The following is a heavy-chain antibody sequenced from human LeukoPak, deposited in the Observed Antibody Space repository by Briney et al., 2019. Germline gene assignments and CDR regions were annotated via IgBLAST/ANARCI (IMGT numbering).Heavy chain of an antibody. CDR3: ARDGLAAATLHWCFDL. V-gene: IGHV3-21*01. D-gene: IGHD6-25*01. CDR1: GFTFSTYS. J-gene: IGHJ2*01. CDR2: ISSSSSYI. Sequence: GGSLRLSCAASGFTFSTYSINWVRQAPGKGLEWVSSISSSSSYIYYADSVKGRFTISRDNAKNSLSLQMNSLRAEDTAVYYCARDGLAAATLHWCFDLWGRGTLVTVSS.